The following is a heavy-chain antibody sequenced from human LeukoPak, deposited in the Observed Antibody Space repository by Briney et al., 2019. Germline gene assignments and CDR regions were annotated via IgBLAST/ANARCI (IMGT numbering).Heavy chain of an antibody. V-gene: IGHV4-30-4*01. D-gene: IGHD4-23*01. J-gene: IGHJ4*02. CDR2: IYYSGST. CDR3: AREVSRWPYYFDY. CDR1: GGSISSGDYY. Sequence: SETLSLTCTVSGGSISSGDYYWSWIHQPPGKGLEWIGYIYYSGSTYYNPSLKSRVTISVDTFKNQFSLKLSSVTAADTAVYYCAREVSRWPYYFDYWGQGTLVTVSS.